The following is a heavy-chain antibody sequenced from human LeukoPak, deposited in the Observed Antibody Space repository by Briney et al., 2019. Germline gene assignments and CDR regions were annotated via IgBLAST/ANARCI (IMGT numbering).Heavy chain of an antibody. CDR3: ARDRLSGSEFDY. Sequence: SETLSLTCAVYGGSFSGYYWSWIRQPPGKGLEWIGEINHSGSTNYNPSLKSRVTISVDTSKNQFSLKLSSVTPEDTAVYYCARDRLSGSEFDYWGQGTLVTVSS. D-gene: IGHD2-15*01. V-gene: IGHV4-34*01. J-gene: IGHJ4*02. CDR1: GGSFSGYY. CDR2: INHSGST.